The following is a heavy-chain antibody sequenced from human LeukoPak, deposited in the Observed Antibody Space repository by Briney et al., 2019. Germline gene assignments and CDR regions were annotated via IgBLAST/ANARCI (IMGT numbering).Heavy chain of an antibody. CDR3: ARDWYWVGPARYYFGY. Sequence: GGSLRLCCAASGFTFDDSGMSWVRQGPGKGREWVSGINWNGGGKGYADSVKGRFPISRDNAKNSVYLQMNSLRAEDTALYYCARDWYWVGPARYYFGYWGQGTLVTVSS. CDR1: GFTFDDSG. D-gene: IGHD2-8*02. CDR2: INWNGGGK. V-gene: IGHV3-20*04. J-gene: IGHJ4*02.